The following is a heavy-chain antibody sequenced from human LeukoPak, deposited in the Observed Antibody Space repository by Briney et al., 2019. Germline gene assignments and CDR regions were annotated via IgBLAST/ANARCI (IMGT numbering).Heavy chain of an antibody. D-gene: IGHD3-3*01. V-gene: IGHV1-18*01. CDR2: ISAYNGNT. Sequence: ASVKVSCKASGYTFTRYGISWVRQAPGQGLEWMGWISAYNGNTNYAQKLQGRVTMTTDTSTSTAYMELRSLRSDDTAVYYCARVLSDDFWSGLLYYYYYYGMDVWGQGTTVTVSS. CDR1: GYTFTRYG. CDR3: ARVLSDDFWSGLLYYYYYYGMDV. J-gene: IGHJ6*02.